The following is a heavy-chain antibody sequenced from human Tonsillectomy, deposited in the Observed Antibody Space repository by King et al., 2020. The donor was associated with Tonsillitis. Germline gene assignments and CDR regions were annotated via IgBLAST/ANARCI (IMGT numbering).Heavy chain of an antibody. Sequence: QLQESGPGLVKPSETLSLNCTVSGGSIRDYYWSWIRQPPGEGMEWIGDVYQSGSTKYNPSIKSRVSISEDTSKNQLSLHLRSVTSADTAVYYCARHPYISASGDWFDPWGQRTLVSVSS. CDR3: ARHPYISASGDWFDP. CDR2: VYQSGST. V-gene: IGHV4-59*08. CDR1: GGSIRDYY. D-gene: IGHD6-6*01. J-gene: IGHJ5*02.